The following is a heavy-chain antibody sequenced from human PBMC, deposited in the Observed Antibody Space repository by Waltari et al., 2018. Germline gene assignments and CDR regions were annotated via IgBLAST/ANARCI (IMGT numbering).Heavy chain of an antibody. V-gene: IGHV3-72*01. CDR2: SRNKANSYTT. CDR1: GFTFSDYY. Sequence: EVQLAESGGGLVQPGGSLRLSCAVSGFTFSDYYMDWVRQAPGKGLEWVARSRNKANSYTTEYAASVKGRFTISRDDSENSLNLQMNSLETDDTAVYFCARAFQYGGTSHFDDWGQGTLVTVSS. CDR3: ARAFQYGGTSHFDD. D-gene: IGHD1-26*01. J-gene: IGHJ4*02.